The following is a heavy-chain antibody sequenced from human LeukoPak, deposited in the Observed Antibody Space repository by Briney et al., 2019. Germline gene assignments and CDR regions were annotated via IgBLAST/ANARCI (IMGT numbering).Heavy chain of an antibody. CDR3: ARDHYESSGYYDRFQY. CDR1: GYTFTGYY. CDR2: INPNSGGT. Sequence: ASVKVSCKASGYTFTGYYIHWVRQAPGQGLEWMGWINPNSGGTKYAQKFQGRVTMARDTSIGTAYMELSRLRSDDTAVYYCARDHYESSGYYDRFQYWGQGTLVTVSS. D-gene: IGHD3-22*01. V-gene: IGHV1-2*02. J-gene: IGHJ1*01.